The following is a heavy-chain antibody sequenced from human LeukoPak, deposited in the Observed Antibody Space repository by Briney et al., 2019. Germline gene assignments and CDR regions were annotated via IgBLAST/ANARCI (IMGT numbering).Heavy chain of an antibody. Sequence: ASVKVSCKASGYTFTSYDINWVRQATGQGLEWMRWMNPDSGNTGYAQKFQGRVTMTRNTSISTAYMELSSLRSEDTAVYYCARGINWGASRHMDVWGKGPRSPSP. D-gene: IGHD7-27*01. J-gene: IGHJ6*03. CDR2: MNPDSGNT. V-gene: IGHV1-8*01. CDR1: GYTFTSYD. CDR3: ARGINWGASRHMDV.